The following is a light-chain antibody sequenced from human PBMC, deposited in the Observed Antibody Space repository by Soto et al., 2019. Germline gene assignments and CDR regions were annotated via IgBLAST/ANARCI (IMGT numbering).Light chain of an antibody. V-gene: IGKV3-20*01. CDR3: HQYGNSPWT. CDR2: GAS. Sequence: EIVLTQSPGTLSLPPGERATLSCRASQSGFSFYLAWFQKKPGQAPRLLIYGASSRATGIPDRFSGSGSGTEFTLTISRLEPEDSAGYFCHQYGNSPWTLGQGTKVEI. CDR1: QSGFSFY. J-gene: IGKJ1*01.